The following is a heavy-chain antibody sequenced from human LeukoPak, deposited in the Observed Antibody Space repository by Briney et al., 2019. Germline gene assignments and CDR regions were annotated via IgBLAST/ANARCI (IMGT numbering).Heavy chain of an antibody. V-gene: IGHV3-21*01. CDR3: ARDLGAAAGTDFQD. D-gene: IGHD6-13*01. CDR2: ISSSGTYM. Sequence: GGSLRLSCTASGFTFRSSSFNWVRQVQGKGLEWVSSISSSGTYMYYADSVEGRFTISRDNSKNTLYLQMNSLRVEDTAVFFCARDLGAAAGTDFQDWGQGTLVIVSS. CDR1: GFTFRSSS. J-gene: IGHJ1*01.